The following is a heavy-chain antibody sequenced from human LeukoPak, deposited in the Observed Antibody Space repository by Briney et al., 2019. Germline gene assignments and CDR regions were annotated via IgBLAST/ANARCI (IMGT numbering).Heavy chain of an antibody. V-gene: IGHV1-69*06. J-gene: IGHJ4*02. CDR3: ARSPITMVRGVIYYFDY. CDR2: IIPIFGTA. CDR1: GGTFSSYA. Sequence: ASVKVSCKASGGTFSSYAISWVRQAPGQGREWMGGIIPIFGTANYAQKFQGRVTITADKSTSTAYMELSSLRSEDTAVYYCARSPITMVRGVIYYFDYWGQGTLVTVSS. D-gene: IGHD3-10*01.